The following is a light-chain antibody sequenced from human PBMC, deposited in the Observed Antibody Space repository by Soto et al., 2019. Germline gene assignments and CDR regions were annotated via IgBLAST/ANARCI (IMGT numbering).Light chain of an antibody. J-gene: IGLJ2*01. V-gene: IGLV2-8*01. CDR1: SSDVGGYNY. Sequence: QFALTQPPSASGSPGQSVTISCTGSSSDVGGYNYVSWYQQHPGKAPKLMIYEVNKRPSGVPNRFSGSKSGNTASLTVSGLQAEDEAEYYCSSYEGSNNLVLFGGGTKLTVL. CDR3: SSYEGSNNLVL. CDR2: EVN.